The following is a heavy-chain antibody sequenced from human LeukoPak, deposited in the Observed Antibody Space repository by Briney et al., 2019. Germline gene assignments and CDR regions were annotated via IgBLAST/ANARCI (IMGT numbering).Heavy chain of an antibody. CDR1: GGSISSYY. Sequence: PSETLSLTCTVSGGSISSYYWSWIRQPPGKGLEWIGYIYYSGSTNYNPSLKSRVTISVDTSKNQFSLNLSSVTAADTAVYYCARRGGPRYCSGGSCYRDAFDIWGQGTMVTVSS. CDR2: IYYSGST. V-gene: IGHV4-59*01. D-gene: IGHD2-15*01. J-gene: IGHJ3*02. CDR3: ARRGGPRYCSGGSCYRDAFDI.